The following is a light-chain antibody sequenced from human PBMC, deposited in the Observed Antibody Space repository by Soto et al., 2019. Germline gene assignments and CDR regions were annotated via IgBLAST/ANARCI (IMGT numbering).Light chain of an antibody. Sequence: EIVVTQSPATLSVSPGERATLSCRASQSVSSNLAWYQQKPGQAPRLLIYGASTRATGIPARFSGSGSGTEFTLTISGLEPEDFAVYYCQQYGSSPLISFGRGTRLEI. J-gene: IGKJ5*01. CDR2: GAS. V-gene: IGKV3-15*01. CDR1: QSVSSN. CDR3: QQYGSSPLIS.